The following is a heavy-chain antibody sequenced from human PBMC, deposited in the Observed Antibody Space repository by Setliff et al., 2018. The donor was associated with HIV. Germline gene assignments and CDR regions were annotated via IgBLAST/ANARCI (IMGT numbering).Heavy chain of an antibody. CDR2: IYYSGST. CDR3: AREIGITKSPYWYFDL. V-gene: IGHV4-59*01. D-gene: IGHD2-21*01. Sequence: PSETLSLTCTVSGGSISSYYWSWIRQPPGKGLEWIGYIYYSGSTNYNPSLKSRLTISLDTSENQLSLKFNSVTAADTAVYFCAREIGITKSPYWYFDLWGRGTLVTVSS. J-gene: IGHJ2*01. CDR1: GGSISSYY.